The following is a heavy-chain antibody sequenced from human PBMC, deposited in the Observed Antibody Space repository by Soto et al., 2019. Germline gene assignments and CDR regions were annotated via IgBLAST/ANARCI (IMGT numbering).Heavy chain of an antibody. CDR2: ISTTGGST. D-gene: IGHD5-18*01. CDR3: ARPDGATYSSRH. Sequence: DVQLLESGGSLVQPGGSLRLSCAASGFTFNAYSFSWVRQPPGRGLEWVSAISTTGGSTYYADSVKGRFTISRDNSQNTLYLQMNGLRAEDTAVYYCARPDGATYSSRHWGQGALVTVSS. J-gene: IGHJ4*02. V-gene: IGHV3-23*01. CDR1: GFTFNAYS.